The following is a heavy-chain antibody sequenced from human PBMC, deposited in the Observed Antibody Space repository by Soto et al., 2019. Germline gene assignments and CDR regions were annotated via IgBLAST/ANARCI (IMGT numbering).Heavy chain of an antibody. CDR3: GSDTGMTYYGVDV. Sequence: PGGSLRLSCAASGFTFSGSAMHWVRQASGKGLEWVGRIRSKAKSYATAYAASVQGRFTISRDDSKNTAYLQMNSLKTEDTAVYYCGSDTGMTYYGVDVWGQGTTVTVSS. CDR2: IRSKAKSYAT. V-gene: IGHV3-73*01. D-gene: IGHD5-18*01. J-gene: IGHJ6*02. CDR1: GFTFSGSA.